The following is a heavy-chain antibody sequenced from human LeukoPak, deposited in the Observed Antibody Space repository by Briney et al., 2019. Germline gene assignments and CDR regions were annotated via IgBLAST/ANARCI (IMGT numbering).Heavy chain of an antibody. CDR3: ARELPREVTLDY. Sequence: GGSLRLACAAAGFTLSSYEMHWVRQAPGGVLVWVSRIISDGRRTVHGDSVEGRFTIGRDNAKNTLYRQTNSLRAEDTAIYYCARELPREVTLDYWGQGPLVTVSS. CDR1: GFTLSSYE. J-gene: IGHJ4*02. CDR2: IISDGRRT. D-gene: IGHD2-21*02. V-gene: IGHV3-74*01.